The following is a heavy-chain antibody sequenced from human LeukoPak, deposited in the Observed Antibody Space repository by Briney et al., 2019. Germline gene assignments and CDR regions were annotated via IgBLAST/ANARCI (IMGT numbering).Heavy chain of an antibody. CDR1: GYTFTGYY. Sequence: ASVKVSCKASGYTFTGYYIHWVRQAPGQGLEWMAWINPNTGGTDYTQRFQGRIAMTRDTSISTVYMELSRLRSDDTAVYYCARGIDYGRVDYWGQGTLVTVSS. CDR3: ARGIDYGRVDY. D-gene: IGHD4/OR15-4a*01. CDR2: INPNTGGT. J-gene: IGHJ4*02. V-gene: IGHV1-2*02.